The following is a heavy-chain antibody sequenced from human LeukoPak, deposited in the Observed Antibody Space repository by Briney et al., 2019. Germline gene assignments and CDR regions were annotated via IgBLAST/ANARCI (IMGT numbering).Heavy chain of an antibody. V-gene: IGHV3-30*04. CDR1: GFTFSSYA. CDR2: ISYDGSNK. Sequence: PGGSLRLSCAASGFTFSSYAMHWVRQAPGKGLEWVAVISYDGSNKYYADSVKGRFTISRDNSKNTLYLQMNSLRAEDTAVYYCARVSLTGYFAFDYWGQGTLVTVSS. D-gene: IGHD3-9*01. CDR3: ARVSLTGYFAFDY. J-gene: IGHJ4*02.